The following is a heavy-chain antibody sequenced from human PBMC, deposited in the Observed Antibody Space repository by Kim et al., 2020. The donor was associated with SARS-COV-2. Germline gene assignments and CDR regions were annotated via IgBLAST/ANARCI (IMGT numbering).Heavy chain of an antibody. D-gene: IGHD3-22*01. V-gene: IGHV1-2*02. CDR3: AREPGITMIVVVTRNDAFDI. J-gene: IGHJ3*02. CDR2: INPNSGGT. Sequence: ASVKVSCKASGYTLTGYYMHWVRQAPGQGLEWMGWINPNSGGTNYAQKFQGRVTMTRDTSISTAYMELSRLRSDDTAVYYCAREPGITMIVVVTRNDAFDIWGQGTMVNVSS. CDR1: GYTLTGYY.